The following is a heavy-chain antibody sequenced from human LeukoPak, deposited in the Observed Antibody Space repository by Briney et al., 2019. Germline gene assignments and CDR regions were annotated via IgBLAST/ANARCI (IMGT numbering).Heavy chain of an antibody. D-gene: IGHD2-2*01. Sequence: GGSLRLSCAASGFTFSSYGMHWVRQAPGKGLEWVAFIRYDGSNKYYADSVKGRFTISRDNSKNTLYLQMNSLRAEDTAVYYCAHGTMYQLDSWGQGTLVTVSS. J-gene: IGHJ4*02. CDR3: AHGTMYQLDS. CDR1: GFTFSSYG. V-gene: IGHV3-30*02. CDR2: IRYDGSNK.